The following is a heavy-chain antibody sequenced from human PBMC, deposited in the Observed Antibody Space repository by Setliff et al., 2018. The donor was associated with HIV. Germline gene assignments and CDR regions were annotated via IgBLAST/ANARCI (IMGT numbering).Heavy chain of an antibody. CDR3: ASLDGSESPYIYYYYMDV. J-gene: IGHJ6*03. V-gene: IGHV4-34*01. D-gene: IGHD3-10*01. CDR2: INHSGST. CDR1: GGSFTDYY. Sequence: SETLSLTCAVFGGSFTDYYWIWIRQPPGKGLAWMGEINHSGSTNYNPALKSRAAISVDTSKNQISLKLSSVTAAYTSVYYCASLDGSESPYIYYYYMDVWGKGTAVTVSS.